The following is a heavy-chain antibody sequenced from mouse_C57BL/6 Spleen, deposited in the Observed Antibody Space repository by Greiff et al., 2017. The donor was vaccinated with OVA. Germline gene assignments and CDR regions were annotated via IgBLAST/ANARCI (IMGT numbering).Heavy chain of an antibody. V-gene: IGHV5-4*01. J-gene: IGHJ3*01. CDR3: ARDRSNLFAY. D-gene: IGHD2-5*01. Sequence: EVKVVESGGGLVKPGGSLKLSCAASGFTFSSYAMSWVRQTPEQRLEWVATISDGGSYTYYPDNVKGRFTISRDNAKNNLYLQMSHLKSEDTAMYYCARDRSNLFAYWGQGTLVTVSA. CDR1: GFTFSSYA. CDR2: ISDGGSYT.